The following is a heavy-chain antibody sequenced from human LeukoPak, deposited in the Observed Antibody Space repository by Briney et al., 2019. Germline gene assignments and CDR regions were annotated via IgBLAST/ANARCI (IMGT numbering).Heavy chain of an antibody. V-gene: IGHV4-34*01. CDR3: ARGAYYDILTGYYTLSYYFDY. J-gene: IGHJ4*02. Sequence: SETLSLTCAVYGGSFSGYYWSWIRQPPGKGLDWIGEINHSGSTNYNPSLKNRVTISVDTSKNQFSLKLSSVTAADTAVYYCARGAYYDILTGYYTLSYYFDYWGQGTLVTVSS. CDR1: GGSFSGYY. D-gene: IGHD3-9*01. CDR2: INHSGST.